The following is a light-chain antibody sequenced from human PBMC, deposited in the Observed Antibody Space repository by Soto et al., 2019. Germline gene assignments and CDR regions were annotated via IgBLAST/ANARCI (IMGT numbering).Light chain of an antibody. J-gene: IGLJ1*01. CDR2: DVS. CDR1: SSDVGGYNY. CDR3: SSYTSSSTSYV. V-gene: IGLV2-14*01. Sequence: QSDRNRAASGSRAPGRASRISKTGTSSDVGGYNYVSWYQQHPGKAPKLMIYDVSNRPSGVSNRVSGSKSGNTASLTISGLQAEDEADYYCSSYTSSSTSYVFGTGTKVTVL.